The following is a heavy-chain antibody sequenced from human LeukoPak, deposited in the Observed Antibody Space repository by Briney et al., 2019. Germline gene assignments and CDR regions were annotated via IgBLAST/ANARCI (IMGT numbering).Heavy chain of an antibody. V-gene: IGHV3-30*02. J-gene: IGHJ6*03. CDR3: AKVGLQLWLVDYYYMDV. Sequence: PGGSLRLSCAASGFTFSSYGMHWVCQAPGKGLEWVAFIRYDGSNKYYADSVKGRFTISRDNSKNTLYLQMNSLRAEDTAVYYCAKVGLQLWLVDYYYMDVWGKGTTVTISS. CDR2: IRYDGSNK. D-gene: IGHD5-18*01. CDR1: GFTFSSYG.